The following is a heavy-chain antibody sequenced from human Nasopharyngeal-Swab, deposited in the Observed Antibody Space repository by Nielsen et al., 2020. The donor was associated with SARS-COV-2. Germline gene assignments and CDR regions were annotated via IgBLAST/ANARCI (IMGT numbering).Heavy chain of an antibody. CDR2: ISAYNGNT. V-gene: IGHV1-18*01. J-gene: IGHJ6*02. CDR3: ARDFRSSGWHYYYYYGMDV. D-gene: IGHD6-19*01. Sequence: WVRQAPGQGLEWMGWISAYNGNTNYAQKLQGRVTMTTDTSTSTAYMELRSLRSDDTAVYYCARDFRSSGWHYYYYYGMDVWGQGTTVTSP.